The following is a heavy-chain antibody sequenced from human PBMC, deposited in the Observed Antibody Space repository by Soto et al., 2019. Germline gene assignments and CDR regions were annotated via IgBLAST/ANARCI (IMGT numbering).Heavy chain of an antibody. CDR2: IVPIFGTR. CDR1: GGTFSRYS. V-gene: IGHV1-69*01. Sequence: QVQLVQSGAEVKQPGSSVKVSCKISGGTFSRYSISWVRQAPGQGLEWMGGIVPIFGTRNYAKKFQDRFTITTDESATTAHMELSNLRSEDTAVYYCARPYEGGYSSNHHYYYALDVWGQGTAVTVSS. D-gene: IGHD3-22*01. CDR3: ARPYEGGYSSNHHYYYALDV. J-gene: IGHJ6*02.